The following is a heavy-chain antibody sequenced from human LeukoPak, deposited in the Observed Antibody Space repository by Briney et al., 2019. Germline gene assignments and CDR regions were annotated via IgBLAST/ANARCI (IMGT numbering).Heavy chain of an antibody. D-gene: IGHD3-10*01. CDR2: IYLSGST. J-gene: IGHJ4*02. Sequence: PSGTLSLTRAVSFVPISSSNWWRWAPQPPGKGLEWIGEIYLSGSTNYNPSLKGRVTISVDKSKNQFSLKLSSVTAADTAVYYCARDPRNYYGSGSYSSWGQGTLVTVSS. V-gene: IGHV4-4*02. CDR3: ARDPRNYYGSGSYSS. CDR1: FVPISSSNW.